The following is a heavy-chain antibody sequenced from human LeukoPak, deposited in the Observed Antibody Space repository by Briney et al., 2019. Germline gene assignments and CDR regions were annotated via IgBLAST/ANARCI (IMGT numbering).Heavy chain of an antibody. CDR2: ISGSGGST. D-gene: IGHD3-10*01. V-gene: IGHV3-23*01. CDR3: AKNPMVRGVILPSYFVY. CDR1: GFTFSSYA. Sequence: GGSLRLSCAASGFTFSSYAMSWVRQAPGKGLEWVSAISGSGGSTHYADSVKGRFTISRDNSKNTLYLQMNSLRAEDTAVYYCAKNPMVRGVILPSYFVYWGQGTLVTVAS. J-gene: IGHJ4*02.